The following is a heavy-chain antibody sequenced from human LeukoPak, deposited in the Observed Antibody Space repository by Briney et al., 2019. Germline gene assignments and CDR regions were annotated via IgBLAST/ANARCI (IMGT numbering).Heavy chain of an antibody. CDR1: GFTFSNYD. CDR2: FSSIGSHR. J-gene: IGHJ4*02. V-gene: IGHV3-21*01. D-gene: IGHD6-13*01. CDR3: ARDLYSSSWYPYYFDY. Sequence: SGGSLRLSCAASGFTFSNYDMNWVRQAPGQGLVWVSLFSSIGSHRYYADSVKGRFTISRDNAKNSLYLQMNSLRPGDTAVYYCARDLYSSSWYPYYFDYWGQGTLVTVSS.